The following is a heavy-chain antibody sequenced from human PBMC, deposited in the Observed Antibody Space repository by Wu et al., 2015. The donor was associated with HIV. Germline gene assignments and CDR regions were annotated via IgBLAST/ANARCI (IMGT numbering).Heavy chain of an antibody. CDR2: IIPIFGTA. CDR3: ARGPYNWNDEGEYFQH. V-gene: IGHV1-69*05. J-gene: IGHJ1*01. Sequence: QVQLVQSGAEVKKPGSSVKVSCKASGGTFSSYAISWVRQAPGQGLEWMGGIIPIFGTANYAQKFQGRVTITTDESTSTAYMELSSLRSEDTAVYYCARGPYNWNDEGEYFQHWGQGHPGHRLL. D-gene: IGHD1-20*01. CDR1: GGTFSSYA.